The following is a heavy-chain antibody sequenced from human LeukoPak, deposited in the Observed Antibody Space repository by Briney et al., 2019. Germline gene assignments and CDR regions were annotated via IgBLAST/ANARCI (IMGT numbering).Heavy chain of an antibody. CDR2: ISSSSSYI. CDR1: GFTFSSYS. J-gene: IGHJ5*02. D-gene: IGHD2-15*01. CDR3: AKRPRGYCSGGSCSWFDP. Sequence: PGGSLRLSCAASGFTFSSYSMNWVRQAPGKGLEWVSSISSSSSYIYYADSVKGRFTISRDNAKNSLYLQMNGLRAEDTAVYYCAKRPRGYCSGGSCSWFDPWGQGTLVTVSS. V-gene: IGHV3-21*04.